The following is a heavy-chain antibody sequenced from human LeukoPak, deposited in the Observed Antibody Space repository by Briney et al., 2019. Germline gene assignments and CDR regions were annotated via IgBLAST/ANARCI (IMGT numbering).Heavy chain of an antibody. J-gene: IGHJ4*02. Sequence: ASVKVSCKASGYTFTGYYMHWVRQAPGQGLEWMGWINPNSGGTNYAQKFQGWVTMTRDTSISTAYMELSRLRSDDTAVYYCARERGLRYFDWLLWDYWGQGTLVTVSS. CDR1: GYTFTGYY. D-gene: IGHD3-9*01. CDR2: INPNSGGT. CDR3: ARERGLRYFDWLLWDY. V-gene: IGHV1-2*04.